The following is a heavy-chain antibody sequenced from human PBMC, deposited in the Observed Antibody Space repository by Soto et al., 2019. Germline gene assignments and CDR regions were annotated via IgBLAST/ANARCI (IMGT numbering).Heavy chain of an antibody. CDR2: ISAYNGNT. V-gene: IGHV1-18*01. CDR1: GYTFTSYG. D-gene: IGHD3-3*01. Sequence: ASVKVSCKASGYTFTSYGISWVRQAPGQGLEWMGWISAYNGNTNCAQKLQGRVTMTTDTSTSTAYMELRSLRSDDTAVYYCAREDATIFGVVNYYYGMDVWGQGTTVTVSS. CDR3: AREDATIFGVVNYYYGMDV. J-gene: IGHJ6*02.